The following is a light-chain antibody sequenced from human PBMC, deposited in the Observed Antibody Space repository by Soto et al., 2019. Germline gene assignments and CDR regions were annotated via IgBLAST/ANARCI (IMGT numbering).Light chain of an antibody. CDR1: SSNIGAGYD. CDR2: GNS. V-gene: IGLV1-40*01. CDR3: QSYDSSLSGSV. J-gene: IGLJ3*02. Sequence: QSVLTQPPSVSGAPGQRVTISCTGSSSNIGAGYDVHWYQQLPGTAPKLLIYGNSNRPSGVPDRFSGSKSGTSASLAITGLQAEDEADYYCQSYDSSLSGSVFGGETNFTVL.